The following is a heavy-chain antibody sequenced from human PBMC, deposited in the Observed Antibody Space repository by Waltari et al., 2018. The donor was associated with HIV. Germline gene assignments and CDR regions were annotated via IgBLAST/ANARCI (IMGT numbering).Heavy chain of an antibody. CDR3: ARVRMGAGDAFDV. D-gene: IGHD1-26*01. CDR2: IYPADSDT. Sequence: VQSGAEAKKPGQALKISCTASGYTHVSLCIGWARQTPGKGLEWVGNIYPADSDTKYSPTFEGQVTMSRDEPVNTAYLQWRRLKSSDTGTYFCARVRMGAGDAFDVWGQGTTVTVSS. V-gene: IGHV5-51*01. CDR1: GYTHVSLC. J-gene: IGHJ3*01.